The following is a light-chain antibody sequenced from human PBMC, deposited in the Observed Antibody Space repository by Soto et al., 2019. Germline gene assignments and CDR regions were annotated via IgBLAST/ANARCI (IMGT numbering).Light chain of an antibody. CDR3: QQYDNLPLT. J-gene: IGKJ4*01. Sequence: SLVARLTSTSRASQTISSWLAWYQQKPGKAPKLLIYDSSNLKTGVPSRFSGGGSGTDFTFTISSLQPEDIATYYCQQYDNLPLTFGGGTKVDIK. CDR1: QTISSW. CDR2: DSS. V-gene: IGKV1-33*01.